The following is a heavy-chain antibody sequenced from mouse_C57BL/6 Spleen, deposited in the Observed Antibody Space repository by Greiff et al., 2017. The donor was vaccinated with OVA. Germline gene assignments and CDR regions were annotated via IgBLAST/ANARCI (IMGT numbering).Heavy chain of an antibody. CDR1: GYAFTNYL. CDR2: INPGSGGT. CDR3: ARYDYDGAMDY. J-gene: IGHJ4*01. Sequence: QVQLKQSGAELVRPGTSVKVSCKASGYAFTNYLIEWVKQRPGQGLEWIGVINPGSGGTNYNEKFKGKATLTADKSSSTAYMQLSSLTSEDSAVYFCARYDYDGAMDYWGQGTSVTVSS. D-gene: IGHD2-4*01. V-gene: IGHV1-54*01.